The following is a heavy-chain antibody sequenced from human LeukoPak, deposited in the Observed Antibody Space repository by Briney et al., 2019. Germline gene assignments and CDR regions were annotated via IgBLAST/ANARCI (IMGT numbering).Heavy chain of an antibody. CDR3: ARVETYYYDSSGYPYFDY. CDR2: IYHSGST. Sequence: SETLSLTCAVYGGSFSGYYWSWIRQPPGKGLEWIGEIYHSGSTNYNPSLKSRVTISVDTSKNQFSLKLSSVTAADTAVYYCARVETYYYDSSGYPYFDYWGQGTLVTVSS. D-gene: IGHD3-22*01. V-gene: IGHV4-34*01. J-gene: IGHJ4*02. CDR1: GGSFSGYY.